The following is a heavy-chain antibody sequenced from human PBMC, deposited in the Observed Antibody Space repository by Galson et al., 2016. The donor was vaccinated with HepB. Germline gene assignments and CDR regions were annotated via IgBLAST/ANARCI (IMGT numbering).Heavy chain of an antibody. D-gene: IGHD2-2*01. CDR1: GFTFDDYA. J-gene: IGHJ4*01. Sequence: SLRLSCAASGFTFDDYAMHWVRQAPGKGLEWVSGISWNSGRIGYADSVKGRSTISRDNAKNSLYLQMNRLRAEDTALYYCARGLSQYYFNYWGHGTLVVVSS. CDR3: ARGLSQYYFNY. V-gene: IGHV3-9*01. CDR2: ISWNSGRI.